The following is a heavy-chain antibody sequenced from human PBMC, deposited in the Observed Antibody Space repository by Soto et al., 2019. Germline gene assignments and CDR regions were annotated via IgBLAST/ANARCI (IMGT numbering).Heavy chain of an antibody. V-gene: IGHV4-39*01. CDR3: AGVEQLGHIYYYGMDV. CDR2: FYYSGST. Sequence: SETLSLTCTVSGGSISSTSYYRVWIRQPPGKGLEWIGSFYYSGSTYYNPSLKSRVTISVDTSENQFSLKLSSVTAADTAVYYCAGVEQLGHIYYYGMDVWGQGTTVT. D-gene: IGHD6-6*01. CDR1: GGSISSTSYY. J-gene: IGHJ6*02.